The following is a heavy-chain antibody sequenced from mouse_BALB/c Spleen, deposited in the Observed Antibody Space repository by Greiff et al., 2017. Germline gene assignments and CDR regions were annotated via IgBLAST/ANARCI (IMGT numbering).Heavy chain of an antibody. J-gene: IGHJ4*01. V-gene: IGHV2-6-4*01. CDR3: ARNYEDAMDY. Sequence: VQLQQSGPGLVAPSQSLSITCTVSGFSLSRYCVHWVRQPPGKGLEWLGMIWGGGSTAYNSALNSRLSISKDNSESQVFFRMNSLQTDDTAMYYCARNYEDAMDYWGQGTSVTVSS. D-gene: IGHD2-3*01. CDR2: IWGGGST. CDR1: GFSLSRYC.